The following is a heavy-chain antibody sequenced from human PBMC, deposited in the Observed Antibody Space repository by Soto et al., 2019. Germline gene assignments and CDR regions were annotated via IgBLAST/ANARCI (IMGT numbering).Heavy chain of an antibody. Sequence: GASGQLSSAASWYALVSSFMHWVRQAPEQGLEWMGIINPSGGSTSYAQKFQGRVTMTRDTSTSTVYMELSSLRSEDTAVYYGARVPIVVVVAPYVDDWGQGTLVTVSA. V-gene: IGHV1-46*01. CDR3: ARVPIVVVVAPYVDD. CDR2: INPSGGST. D-gene: IGHD2-15*01. J-gene: IGHJ4*02. CDR1: WYALVSSF.